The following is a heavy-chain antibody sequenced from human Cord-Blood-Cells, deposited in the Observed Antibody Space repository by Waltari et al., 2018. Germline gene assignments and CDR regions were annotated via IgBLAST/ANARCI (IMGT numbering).Heavy chain of an antibody. CDR2: IIPICGTA. CDR3: ARLYYYDSSGYYNWFDP. V-gene: IGHV1-69*01. J-gene: IGHJ5*02. D-gene: IGHD3-22*01. Sequence: QVQLVQSGAEVKKPGSSVKVSCKASGGTFSSYAISWVRQAPGQGLEWMGGIIPICGTANYEQKFQGRVTITADESTSTAYMELSSLRSEDTAVYYCARLYYYDSSGYYNWFDPWGQGTLVTVSS. CDR1: GGTFSSYA.